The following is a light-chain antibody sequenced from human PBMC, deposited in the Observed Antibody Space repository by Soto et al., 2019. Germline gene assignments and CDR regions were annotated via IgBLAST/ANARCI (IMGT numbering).Light chain of an antibody. Sequence: EIVMTQSPATLSVPPGERATLSCRASQSVSSNLAWYQQKPGQAPRLLIYGASTRATGISARFSGSGSGTEFTLTISSLQSEDFAVYYCQQYNNWPQTFGQGTKVEIK. CDR2: GAS. V-gene: IGKV3-15*01. J-gene: IGKJ1*01. CDR1: QSVSSN. CDR3: QQYNNWPQT.